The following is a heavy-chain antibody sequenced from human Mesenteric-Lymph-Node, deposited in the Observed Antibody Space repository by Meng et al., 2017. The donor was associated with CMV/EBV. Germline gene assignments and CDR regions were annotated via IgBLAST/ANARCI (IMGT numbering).Heavy chain of an antibody. CDR2: ISGSGGST. D-gene: IGHD2-2*01. V-gene: IGHV3-23*01. CDR1: GFAFSSYA. Sequence: GESLKISCAASGFAFSSYAMSWVRQAPGKGLEWVSVISGSGGSTYCADSVKGRFTISRDNSKNTSYLQMNNVRPEDTAMYYCAKDGDMYCSRTSCSAMDVWGQGTTVTVSS. J-gene: IGHJ6*02. CDR3: AKDGDMYCSRTSCSAMDV.